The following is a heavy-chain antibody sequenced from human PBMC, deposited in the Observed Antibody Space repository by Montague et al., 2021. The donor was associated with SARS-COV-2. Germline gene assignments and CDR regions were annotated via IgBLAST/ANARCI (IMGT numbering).Heavy chain of an antibody. J-gene: IGHJ6*02. CDR3: ARQPVLQWFGELFRGGGMDV. Sequence: SETLSLTCTVSGGSISSSSYYWGWIRQPPGKGLEWIGSIYYSGSTYYNPSLKSRVTISVDTSKNQFSLKLSSVTAADTAVYYCARQPVLQWFGELFRGGGMDVWGQGTTVTVSS. V-gene: IGHV4-39*01. CDR2: IYYSGST. CDR1: GGSISSSSYY. D-gene: IGHD3-10*01.